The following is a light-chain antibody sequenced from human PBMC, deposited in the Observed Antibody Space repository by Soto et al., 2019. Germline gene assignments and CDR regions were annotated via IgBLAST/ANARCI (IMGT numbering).Light chain of an antibody. V-gene: IGKV1-39*01. CDR1: QSISIY. CDR3: QQSYIMPIYT. CDR2: AAS. J-gene: IGKJ2*01. Sequence: DIQMTQSPSSLSASAGDRVIITCRASQSISIYLNWYQQKPGKAPRLLIYAASRLQSGVPSRFSGSGSGTDFTLTISSLQPEDFATYYCQQSYIMPIYTFGQGTRLDIK.